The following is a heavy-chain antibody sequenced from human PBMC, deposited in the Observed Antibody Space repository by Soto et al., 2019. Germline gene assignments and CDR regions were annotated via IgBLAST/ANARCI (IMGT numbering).Heavy chain of an antibody. CDR1: GGTFSSYA. J-gene: IGHJ4*02. V-gene: IGHV1-69*13. CDR2: IIPIFGTA. CDR3: VNHGRAGRDY. Sequence: SVKVSCKASGGTFSSYAISWVRQAPGQGLEWMGGIIPIFGTANHAQKFQGRVTITADESTSTAYMELSSLRSEDTAVYYCVNHGRAGRDYWGQGTLVTVSS.